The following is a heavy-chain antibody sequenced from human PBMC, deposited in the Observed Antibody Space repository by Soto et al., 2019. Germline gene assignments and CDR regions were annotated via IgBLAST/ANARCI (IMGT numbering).Heavy chain of an antibody. J-gene: IGHJ3*02. D-gene: IGHD3-16*02. Sequence: GGSLRLSCAASGFTFDDYAMHWVRQAPGKGLEWVSGISWNSGSIGYADSVKGRFTISRDNAKNSLYLQMNSLRAEDTALYYCAATGLYSSVAFDIWGQGTMVTVSS. V-gene: IGHV3-9*01. CDR2: ISWNSGSI. CDR3: AATGLYSSVAFDI. CDR1: GFTFDDYA.